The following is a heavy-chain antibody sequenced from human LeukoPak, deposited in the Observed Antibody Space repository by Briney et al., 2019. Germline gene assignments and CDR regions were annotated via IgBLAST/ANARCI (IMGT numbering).Heavy chain of an antibody. CDR2: ISYDGSNK. CDR3: AKMYSLAAAGTADY. CDR1: GFTFSSYG. Sequence: GGSLRLSCAASGFTFSSYGMHWVRQAPGKGLEWVAVISYDGSNKYYADSVKGRFTISRGNSKNTLYLQMNSLRAEDTAVYYCAKMYSLAAAGTADYWGQGTLVTVSS. J-gene: IGHJ4*02. V-gene: IGHV3-30*18. D-gene: IGHD6-13*01.